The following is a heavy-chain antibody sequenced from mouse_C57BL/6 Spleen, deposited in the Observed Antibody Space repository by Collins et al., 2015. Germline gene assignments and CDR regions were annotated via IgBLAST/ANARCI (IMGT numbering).Heavy chain of an antibody. V-gene: IGHV1S81*02. D-gene: IGHD2-14*01. CDR1: GYTFTSYY. J-gene: IGHJ4*01. CDR3: TRYYRYAMDY. CDR2: INPSNGGT. Sequence: QVQLQQSGAELVKPGASVKLSCKASGYTFTSYYMHWVKQRPGQGLEWIGEINPSNGGTNFNEKFKSKATLTVDKSSSTAYMQLSSLTSEDSAVYYCTRYYRYAMDYWGQGTSVTVSS.